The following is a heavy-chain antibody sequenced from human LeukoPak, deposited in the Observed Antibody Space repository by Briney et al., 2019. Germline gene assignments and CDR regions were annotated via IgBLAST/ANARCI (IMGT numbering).Heavy chain of an antibody. J-gene: IGHJ4*02. CDR3: ARQGTGLDY. CDR2: IHSVGDA. D-gene: IGHD1-1*01. CDR1: GFTVSSNY. Sequence: GGSLRLSCKVSGFTVSSNYMSWVRQAPGKGLEWVSIIHSVGDAFYADSVKGRFTISRDNSNNMVYLQMNSLTVEDTAVYYCARQGTGLDYWGQGTLVTVSS. V-gene: IGHV3-53*01.